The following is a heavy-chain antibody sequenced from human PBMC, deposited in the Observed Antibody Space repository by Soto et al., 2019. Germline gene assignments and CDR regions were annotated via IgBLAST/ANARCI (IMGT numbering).Heavy chain of an antibody. D-gene: IGHD6-19*01. CDR2: IYDSGST. V-gene: IGHV4-31*03. CDR1: GGSISSGGYY. Sequence: QVELQESGPGRVKPSQTLSLTCTVSGGSISSGGYYWSWVRQHPGKGLEWIGYIYDSGSTYYNPSRKSRVTISIDTTKNQFSLKLTSVTAADTAVSYCASQATGWDPDYWGQGTLVTVSS. J-gene: IGHJ4*02. CDR3: ASQATGWDPDY.